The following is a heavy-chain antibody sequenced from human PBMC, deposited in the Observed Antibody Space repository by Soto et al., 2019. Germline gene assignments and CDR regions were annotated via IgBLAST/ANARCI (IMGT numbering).Heavy chain of an antibody. V-gene: IGHV3-7*05. CDR2: IKQDGSEK. CDR1: GFPFISLL. Sequence: PGGTLRLSCAASGFPFISLLIPWVRLATGKGVEWVDYIKQDGSEKYHVDSVMGRFTMSRDNTQSSLSLQMNTLRVEDSAVYYCAKDFLAAAHFVYWGQGTLVTVSS. CDR3: AKDFLAAAHFVY. D-gene: IGHD6-13*01. J-gene: IGHJ4*02.